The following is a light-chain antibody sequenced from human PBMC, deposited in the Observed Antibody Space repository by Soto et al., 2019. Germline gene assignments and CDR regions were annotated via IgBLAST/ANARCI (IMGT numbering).Light chain of an antibody. J-gene: IGKJ2*01. CDR2: WAS. Sequence: DIVMTQSQDSLTVSLGERATINCKSSQSLLYSPNNKNYLVWYQQRPGQPPKVLISWASTRESGVPDRFSGSGSGTDFTRPISSLQAEDVAVCYCQQHYSPPSTFGQGTKLDIK. CDR1: QSLLYSPNNKNY. V-gene: IGKV4-1*01. CDR3: QQHYSPPST.